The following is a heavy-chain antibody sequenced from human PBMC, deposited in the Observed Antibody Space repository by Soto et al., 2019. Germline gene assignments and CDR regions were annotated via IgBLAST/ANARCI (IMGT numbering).Heavy chain of an antibody. D-gene: IGHD3-3*01. CDR3: ARISTILGVVKDY. V-gene: IGHV4-39*01. CDR1: GGSISSSSYY. J-gene: IGHJ4*02. CDR2: IYYSGST. Sequence: SETLSLTCTVSGGSISSSSYYWGWIRQPPGKGLEWIGSIYYSGSTYYNPSLKSRVTISVDTSKNQFSLKLSSVTAADTAVYYCARISTILGVVKDYWGQGTLVTVSS.